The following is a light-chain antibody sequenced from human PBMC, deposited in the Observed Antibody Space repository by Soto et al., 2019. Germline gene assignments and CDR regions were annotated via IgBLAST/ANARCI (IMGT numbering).Light chain of an antibody. J-gene: IGLJ1*01. Sequence: QSVLTQPPSASGTPGQRVTISCSGSSSNIGRNTVDWYQHLPGTAPKLLIYSNDQRPSGVPDRFSGSKSGTSASLAISGRQSADEADYYCAAWDDSLNGLVFGTGTKLTVL. V-gene: IGLV1-44*01. CDR3: AAWDDSLNGLV. CDR2: SND. CDR1: SSNIGRNT.